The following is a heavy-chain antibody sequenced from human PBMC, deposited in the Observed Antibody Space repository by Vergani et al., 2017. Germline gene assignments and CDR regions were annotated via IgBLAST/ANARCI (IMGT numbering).Heavy chain of an antibody. Sequence: QVQLVESGGGVVQPGRSLRLSCAASGFTFSSYGMHWVRQAPGKGLEWVAVISYDGSNKYYADSVKGRFTISRDNSKNTLYLQMNSLRAEDTAVYYCARVSGQWLVYWYFDLWGRGTLVTVSS. J-gene: IGHJ2*01. CDR3: ARVSGQWLVYWYFDL. V-gene: IGHV3-30*03. CDR2: ISYDGSNK. CDR1: GFTFSSYG. D-gene: IGHD6-19*01.